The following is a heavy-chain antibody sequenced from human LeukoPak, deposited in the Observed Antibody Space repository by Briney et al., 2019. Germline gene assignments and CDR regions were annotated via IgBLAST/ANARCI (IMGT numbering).Heavy chain of an antibody. CDR3: EKDRAGTGGFDY. J-gene: IGHJ4*02. V-gene: IGHV3-23*01. CDR1: GFTFSSYA. Sequence: GGSLRLSCAASGFTFSSYAMSWVRQAPGKGLEWVSFISGDCGSTFYADSVKGRFTISRDNSKNTLYLQMNSLRAEDTAVYYCEKDRAGTGGFDYWGQGTLVTVSS. CDR2: ISGDCGST. D-gene: IGHD6-13*01.